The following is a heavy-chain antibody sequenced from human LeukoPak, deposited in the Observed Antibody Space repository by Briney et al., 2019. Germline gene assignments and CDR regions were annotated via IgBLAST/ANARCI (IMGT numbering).Heavy chain of an antibody. CDR2: ISYDGSNK. CDR1: GFTFSSYG. V-gene: IGHV3-30*18. J-gene: IGHJ4*02. CDR3: AKDHSYGFDY. D-gene: IGHD5-18*01. Sequence: GGSLRLSCAASGFTFSSYGMHWVRQAPGKGLEWVAVISYDGSNKYYADSVKDRFTISRDNSKNTLYLQMNSLRAEDTAVYYCAKDHSYGFDYWGQGTLVTVSS.